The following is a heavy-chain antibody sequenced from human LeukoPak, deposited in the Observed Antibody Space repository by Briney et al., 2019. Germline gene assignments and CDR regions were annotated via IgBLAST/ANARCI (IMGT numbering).Heavy chain of an antibody. CDR1: GGSISSGDYY. CDR2: IYYSGST. Sequence: ASETLSLTCTVSGGSISSGDYYWSWIRQPPGKGLEWIGYIYYSGSTYYNPSLKSRVTISVDTSKNQFSLKLSSVTAADTAVYYCARESYDSSGYYRNWFDPWGQGTLVTVSS. V-gene: IGHV4-30-4*01. CDR3: ARESYDSSGYYRNWFDP. D-gene: IGHD3-22*01. J-gene: IGHJ5*02.